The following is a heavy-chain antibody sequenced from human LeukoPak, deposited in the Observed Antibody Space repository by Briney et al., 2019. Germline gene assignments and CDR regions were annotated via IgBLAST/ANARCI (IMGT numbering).Heavy chain of an antibody. CDR3: ARYRPSESRSGEVTSLDY. D-gene: IGHD3-3*01. CDR1: GGSISGYY. Sequence: SETLSLTCIVSGGSISGYYWSWIRQPPGKGLELIGHIYYNGNTVYNPSLKSRATILLDTSENQFSLKLRSVTTADTAAYYCARYRPSESRSGEVTSLDYWGQGTLVTVSS. V-gene: IGHV4-59*01. CDR2: IYYNGNT. J-gene: IGHJ4*02.